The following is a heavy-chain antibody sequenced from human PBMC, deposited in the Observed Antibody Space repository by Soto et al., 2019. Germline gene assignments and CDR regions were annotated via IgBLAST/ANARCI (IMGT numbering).Heavy chain of an antibody. CDR2: ISSSGSTI. V-gene: IGHV3-11*01. J-gene: IGHJ6*02. D-gene: IGHD6-19*01. CDR1: GFTFSDYY. Sequence: GGSLRLSCAASGFTFSDYYMSWIRQAPGKGLEWVSYISSSGSTIYYADSEKGRFTISRDNAKNSLYLQMNSLRAEDTAVYYCARYSSGWYYYYYGMDVWGQGTTVTVSS. CDR3: ARYSSGWYYYYYGMDV.